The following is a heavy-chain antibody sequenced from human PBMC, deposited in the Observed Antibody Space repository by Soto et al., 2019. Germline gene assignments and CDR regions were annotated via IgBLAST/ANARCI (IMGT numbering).Heavy chain of an antibody. Sequence: GGSLRLSCATSGFSFSSFWMSWVRQSPGKGLEWVAVIWYDGSNKYYADSVKGRFTISRDNSKNTLYLQMNSLRAEDTAVYYCARDQARKGYCSSTSCYFAFDIWGQGTMVTVSS. V-gene: IGHV3-33*08. CDR1: GFSFSSFW. D-gene: IGHD2-2*01. J-gene: IGHJ3*02. CDR2: IWYDGSNK. CDR3: ARDQARKGYCSSTSCYFAFDI.